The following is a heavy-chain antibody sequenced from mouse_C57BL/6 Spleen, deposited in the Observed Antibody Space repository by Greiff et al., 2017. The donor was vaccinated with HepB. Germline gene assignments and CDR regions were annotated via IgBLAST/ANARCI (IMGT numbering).Heavy chain of an antibody. D-gene: IGHD2-3*01. CDR2: IYPGDGDT. CDR1: GYAFSSYW. J-gene: IGHJ2*01. Sequence: QVQLKESGAELVKPGASVKISCKASGYAFSSYWMNWVKQRPGKGLEWIGQIYPGDGDTNYNGKFKGKATLTADKSSSTAYMQLSSLTSEDSAVYFCARSVIYDGYYYYFDYWGQGTTLTVSS. CDR3: ARSVIYDGYYYYFDY. V-gene: IGHV1-80*01.